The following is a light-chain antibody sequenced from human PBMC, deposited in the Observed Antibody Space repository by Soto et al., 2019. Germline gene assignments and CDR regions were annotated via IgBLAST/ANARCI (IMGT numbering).Light chain of an antibody. CDR1: QTISSW. Sequence: DIQMTQSPSTLSASVGDRVTITCRASQTISSWLAWYQQRPGKAPKLLIYDATTLESGVPSRFSGSGSGTEFTLTISSLQPDDFATYYCQQYESNWTFGQGTKVEVK. J-gene: IGKJ1*01. V-gene: IGKV1-5*01. CDR3: QQYESNWT. CDR2: DAT.